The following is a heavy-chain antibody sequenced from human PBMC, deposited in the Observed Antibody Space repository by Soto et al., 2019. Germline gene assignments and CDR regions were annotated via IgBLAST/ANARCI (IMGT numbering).Heavy chain of an antibody. D-gene: IGHD1-26*01. CDR1: GGSISSYF. CDR3: ARGGGIVGARGAFDI. J-gene: IGHJ3*02. CDR2: IYYSGST. V-gene: IGHV4-59*01. Sequence: SETLSLTCTVSGGSISSYFWSWIRQPPGKGLEWIGYIYYSGSTNYNPSLKSRVTISVDTSKNQFSLKLSSVTAADTAVYYCARGGGIVGARGAFDIWGQGTMVTVS.